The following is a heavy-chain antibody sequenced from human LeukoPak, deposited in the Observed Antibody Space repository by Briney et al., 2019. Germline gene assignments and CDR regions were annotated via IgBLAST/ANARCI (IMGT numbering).Heavy chain of an antibody. J-gene: IGHJ4*02. V-gene: IGHV4-59*08. CDR3: ARLPIYDILTGPVDY. CDR2: IYYSGST. Sequence: SETLSLTCTVSGGSISSYYWSWIRQPPGKGLEWIGYIYYSGSTNYNPSLKSRVTISVDTSKNQFSLKLSSVTAADTAVYYCARLPIYDILTGPVDYWGQGALVAVSS. CDR1: GGSISSYY. D-gene: IGHD3-9*01.